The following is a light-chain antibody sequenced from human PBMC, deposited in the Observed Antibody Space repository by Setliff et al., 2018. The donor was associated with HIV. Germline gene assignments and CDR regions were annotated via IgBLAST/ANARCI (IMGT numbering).Light chain of an antibody. V-gene: IGLV2-14*03. CDR1: SSDVGTYNF. Sequence: QSALTKPASVSGSPGQSITISCTGTSSDVGTYNFVSWYQQHPGKAPKLMISDVSNRPSGVSNRFSGSKSGNTASLTISGLQAEDEADYYCSSYTSTTPLYVFGTGTKVTVL. J-gene: IGLJ1*01. CDR2: DVS. CDR3: SSYTSTTPLYV.